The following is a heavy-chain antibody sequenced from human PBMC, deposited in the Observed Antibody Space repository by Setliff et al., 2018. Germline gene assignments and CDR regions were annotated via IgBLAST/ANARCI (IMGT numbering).Heavy chain of an antibody. CDR2: ITHSGST. Sequence: PSETLSLTCTVSGDSMTGNHWSWIRQSPGKGLEWIGYITHSGSTKYNPSLKSRVAITIVASEKQFSLELSSVTAADTAVYYCARLKYYNSGTYWGNWDYYSNMDAWGKGTTVTVSS. D-gene: IGHD3-22*01. J-gene: IGHJ6*03. V-gene: IGHV4-59*01. CDR3: ARLKYYNSGTYWGNWDYYSNMDA. CDR1: GDSMTGNH.